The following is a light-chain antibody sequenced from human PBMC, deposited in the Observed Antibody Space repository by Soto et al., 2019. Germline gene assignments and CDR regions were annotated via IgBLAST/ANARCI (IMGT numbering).Light chain of an antibody. CDR1: QSLGKY. J-gene: IGKJ1*01. CDR2: DVF. Sequence: ESVLTQAPATLSLSPGERATLSCRASQSLGKYISWLQQKPGQAPRLLVYDVFNRATGIPARFSGSGSGTDFTLTISSLEPEDFAVYYCLQRAACPWTFGQGTKVEVK. V-gene: IGKV3-11*01. CDR3: LQRAACPWT.